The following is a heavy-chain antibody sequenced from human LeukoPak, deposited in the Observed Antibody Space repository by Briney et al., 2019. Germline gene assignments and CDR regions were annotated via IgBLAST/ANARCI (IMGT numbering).Heavy chain of an antibody. D-gene: IGHD2/OR15-2a*01. Sequence: SETLSLTCTVSGVSISTHYWSWSRQPAGKGVEWIGRIYTSGSTNYNPSLKSRVTMSVDTPKNQLSLKLNSVTAADTAVYYCARVASINYWYFDLWGRGTLVTVSS. V-gene: IGHV4-4*07. CDR2: IYTSGST. J-gene: IGHJ2*01. CDR1: GVSISTHY. CDR3: ARVASINYWYFDL.